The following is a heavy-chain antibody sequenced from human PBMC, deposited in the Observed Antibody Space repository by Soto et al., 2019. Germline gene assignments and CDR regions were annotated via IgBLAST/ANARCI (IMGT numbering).Heavy chain of an antibody. CDR1: GGTFGGYT. V-gene: IGHV1-69*13. D-gene: IGHD1-20*01. Sequence: ASVKVSCKASGGTFGGYTISWVRQAPGQGLEWMGGIIPVFGTANYAQTFQGRVTFTADESTITAYMELSSLRSEDTAVYYCARESNWNYVVYWGQGTLVTVSS. CDR2: IIPVFGTA. CDR3: ARESNWNYVVY. J-gene: IGHJ4*02.